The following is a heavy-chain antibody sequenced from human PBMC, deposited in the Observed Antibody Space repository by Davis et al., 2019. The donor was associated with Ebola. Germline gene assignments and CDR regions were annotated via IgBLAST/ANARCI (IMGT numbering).Heavy chain of an antibody. D-gene: IGHD6-19*01. Sequence: AASVKVSCKASGYTFTGYYMHWVRQAPGQGLEWMGWINPNSGGTNYAQKFQGWVTMTRDTSISTAYMELSRLRSDDTAVYYCARGKSGWLYYFDYWGQGTLVTVSS. CDR3: ARGKSGWLYYFDY. V-gene: IGHV1-2*04. J-gene: IGHJ4*02. CDR1: GYTFTGYY. CDR2: INPNSGGT.